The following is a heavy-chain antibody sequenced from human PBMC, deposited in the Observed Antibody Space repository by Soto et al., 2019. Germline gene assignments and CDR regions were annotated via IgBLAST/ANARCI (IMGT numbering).Heavy chain of an antibody. CDR1: GFTVSSNY. Sequence: GGSLRLSCAASGFTVSSNYMSWVRQAPGKGLEWVSVIYSGGSTYYADSVKGRFTISRDNSKNTLYLQMNSLRAEDTAVYYCARPIRYFDWLPHNYYFDYWGQGTLVTVSS. V-gene: IGHV3-66*01. CDR2: IYSGGST. J-gene: IGHJ4*02. CDR3: ARPIRYFDWLPHNYYFDY. D-gene: IGHD3-9*01.